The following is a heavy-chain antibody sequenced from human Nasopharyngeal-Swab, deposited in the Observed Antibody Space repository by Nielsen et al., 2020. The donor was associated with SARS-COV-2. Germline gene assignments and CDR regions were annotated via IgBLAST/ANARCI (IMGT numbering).Heavy chain of an antibody. V-gene: IGHV4-34*01. D-gene: IGHD2-2*01. CDR3: ARGGVVVGYYGMDV. CDR2: INHSGST. CDR1: GGSFSGYY. J-gene: IGHJ6*02. Sequence: SETLSHTCAVYGGSFSGYYWSWIRQPPGKGLEWIGEINHSGSTNYNPSLKSRVTISVDTSKNQFSLKLSSVTAADTAVYYCARGGVVVGYYGMDVWGQGTTVTVSS.